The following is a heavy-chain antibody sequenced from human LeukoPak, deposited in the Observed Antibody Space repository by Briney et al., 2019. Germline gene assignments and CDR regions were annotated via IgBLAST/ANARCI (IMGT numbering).Heavy chain of an antibody. J-gene: IGHJ4*02. CDR1: GYTFTGYY. D-gene: IGHD5-18*01. CDR3: ARGPTWIQLWFDY. V-gene: IGHV1-69*06. CDR2: IIPLFGTA. Sequence: ASVKVSCKASGYTFTGYYMHWVRQAPGQGLECMGGIIPLFGTANYAQKFQGRVTITADKSTSTAYMELSSLRSEDTAVYYCARGPTWIQLWFDYWGQGTLVTVSS.